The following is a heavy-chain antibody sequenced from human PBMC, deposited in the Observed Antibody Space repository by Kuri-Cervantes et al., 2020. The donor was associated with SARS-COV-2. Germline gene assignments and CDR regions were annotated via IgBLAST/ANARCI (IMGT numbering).Heavy chain of an antibody. CDR3: ARGEAARGLMVVFKWRGAGPLHF. CDR1: GYALTDYY. V-gene: IGHV1-2*04. J-gene: IGHJ4*02. Sequence: ASVKVSCKASGYALTDYYIHWVRQAPGQGLEWMRWLNPNTGGTNYAQKFQGWVTMTRDTSLTTAYMELTRLTSDDSAVYFCARGEAARGLMVVFKWRGAGPLHFWGQGTLVTVSS. D-gene: IGHD3-10*01. CDR2: LNPNTGGT.